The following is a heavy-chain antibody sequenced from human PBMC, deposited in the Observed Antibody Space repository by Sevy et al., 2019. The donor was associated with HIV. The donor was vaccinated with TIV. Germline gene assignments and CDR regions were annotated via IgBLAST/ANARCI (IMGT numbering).Heavy chain of an antibody. CDR1: GFTFSSYG. V-gene: IGHV3-30*18. CDR3: AKVILTVAGTRGYFDY. CDR2: ISYDGSNK. J-gene: IGHJ4*02. D-gene: IGHD6-19*01. Sequence: GGSLRLSCAASGFTFSSYGMHWVRQAPGKGLEWEAVISYDGSNKYYADSVKGRFTISRDNSKNTLYLQMNSLRAEDTAVYYCAKVILTVAGTRGYFDYWGQGTLVTVSS.